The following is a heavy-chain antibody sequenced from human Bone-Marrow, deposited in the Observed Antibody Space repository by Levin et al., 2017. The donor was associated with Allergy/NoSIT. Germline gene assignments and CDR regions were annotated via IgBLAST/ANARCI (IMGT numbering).Heavy chain of an antibody. CDR2: IYHSGST. Sequence: GSLRLSCAVSGYSISSGYYWGWIRQPPGKGLEWIGSIYHSGSTYYNPSLKSRVTISVDTSKNQFSLKLSSVTAADTAVYYCARDLLTTVAGGFDYWGQGTLVTVSS. CDR3: ARDLLTTVAGGFDY. D-gene: IGHD6-19*01. J-gene: IGHJ4*02. V-gene: IGHV4-38-2*02. CDR1: GYSISSGYY.